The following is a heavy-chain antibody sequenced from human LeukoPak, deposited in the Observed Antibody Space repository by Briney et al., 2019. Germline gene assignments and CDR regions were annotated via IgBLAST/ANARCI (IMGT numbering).Heavy chain of an antibody. CDR3: ARGGARRVYDSSGTLDY. V-gene: IGHV4-39*07. CDR2: IHYSGTT. D-gene: IGHD3-22*01. J-gene: IGHJ4*02. CDR1: GGAINSGDYY. Sequence: SETLSLTCTVSGGAINSGDYYWGWIRQPPGGGLECIASIHYSGTTYYDPSLKSRVTISVDTSKNQFSLKLSSVTAADTAVYYCARGGARRVYDSSGTLDYWGQGTLVTVSS.